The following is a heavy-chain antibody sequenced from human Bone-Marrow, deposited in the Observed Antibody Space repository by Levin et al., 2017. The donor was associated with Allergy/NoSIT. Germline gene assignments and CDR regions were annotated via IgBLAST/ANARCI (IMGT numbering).Heavy chain of an antibody. CDR3: ARESLSEELLDH. CDR2: IYSDGST. J-gene: IGHJ4*02. CDR1: GFTVSNNY. D-gene: IGHD3-10*01. V-gene: IGHV3-66*01. Sequence: GESLKISCAASGFTVSNNYMSWVRQAPGKGLEWVSLIYSDGSTRFADSVKGRFTISRDNSKNTLYLQMNSLRAEDTAVYYCARESLSEELLDHWGQGTRVTVSS.